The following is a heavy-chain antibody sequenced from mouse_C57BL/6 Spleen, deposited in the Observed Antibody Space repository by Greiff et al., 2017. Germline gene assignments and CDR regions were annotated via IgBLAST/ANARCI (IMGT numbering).Heavy chain of an antibody. D-gene: IGHD1-1*01. J-gene: IGHJ2*01. CDR2: IYPGDGDT. Sequence: QVQLQQSGAELVKPGASVKISCKASGYAFSSYWMNWVKQRPGKGLEWIGQIYPGDGDTNYNGKFKGKATLTADKSSSTAYMQLSSLTSEDSAVYFCARRRNYYGSSQRGYFDYWGQGTTLTVSS. CDR3: ARRRNYYGSSQRGYFDY. CDR1: GYAFSSYW. V-gene: IGHV1-80*01.